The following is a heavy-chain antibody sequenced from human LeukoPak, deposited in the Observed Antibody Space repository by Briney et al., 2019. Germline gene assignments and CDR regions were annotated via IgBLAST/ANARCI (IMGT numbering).Heavy chain of an antibody. CDR3: ARQDRISGAFDI. D-gene: IGHD3-10*01. CDR1: GGSFSGYY. CDR2: IYYSGST. V-gene: IGHV4-59*01. J-gene: IGHJ3*02. Sequence: SETLSLTCAVYGGSFSGYYWSWIRQPPGKGLEWIGYIYYSGSTKYNPSLKSRVTISGDTSKNQFSLKLNSVTAADTAVYYCARQDRISGAFDIWGQGTMVTVSS.